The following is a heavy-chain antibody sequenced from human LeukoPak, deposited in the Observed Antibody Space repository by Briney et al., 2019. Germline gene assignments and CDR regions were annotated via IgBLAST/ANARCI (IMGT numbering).Heavy chain of an antibody. CDR1: GGSISSYY. CDR2: IYTSGST. Sequence: SETLSLTCTVSGGSISSYYWSWIRQPPGKGLEWIGYIYTSGSTNYNPSLKSRVTISVDTSKNQFSLKLSSVTAADTAVYYCVRHTWFGTRHWFDPWGQGILVTVSS. CDR3: VRHTWFGTRHWFDP. V-gene: IGHV4-4*09. J-gene: IGHJ5*02. D-gene: IGHD3-10*01.